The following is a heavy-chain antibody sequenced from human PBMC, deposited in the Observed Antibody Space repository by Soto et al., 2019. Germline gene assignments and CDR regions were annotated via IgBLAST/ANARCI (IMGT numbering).Heavy chain of an antibody. V-gene: IGHV3-23*01. CDR1: GYNFGSYA. D-gene: IGHD1-7*01. CDR2: IGGGGIGS. J-gene: IGHJ4*02. CDR3: AKDPRLELRGVDS. Sequence: DVDLLESGGGLVQPGGSLRLSCVASGYNFGSYAMMWVRQAPGKGLEWIPTIGGGGIGSYYADSVKGRFTISRDNSKNTLFLQMNSLRAEDTGVYYCAKDPRLELRGVDSWGQGTQVTVSS.